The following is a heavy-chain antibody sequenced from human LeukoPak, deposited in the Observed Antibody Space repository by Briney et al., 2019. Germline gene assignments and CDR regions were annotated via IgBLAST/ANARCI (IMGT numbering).Heavy chain of an antibody. CDR3: ARLYDFWSGYWGYYGMDV. D-gene: IGHD3-3*01. J-gene: IGHJ6*02. CDR1: GYTFTSYA. Sequence: ASVKVFCKASGYTFTSYAMHWVRQAPGQRLEWMGWINAGNGNTKYSQKFQGRVTITRDTSASTAYMELSSLRSEDTAVYYCARLYDFWSGYWGYYGMDVWGQGTTVTVSS. CDR2: INAGNGNT. V-gene: IGHV1-3*01.